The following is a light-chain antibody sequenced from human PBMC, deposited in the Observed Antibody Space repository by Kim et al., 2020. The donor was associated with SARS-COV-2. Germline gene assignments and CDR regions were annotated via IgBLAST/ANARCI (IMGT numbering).Light chain of an antibody. CDR3: SSYTSSSTYVV. V-gene: IGLV2-14*04. CDR2: DVS. J-gene: IGLJ2*01. CDR1: SRDVGGYNY. Sequence: QSITISCTGTSRDVGGYNYVSWYQQHPGKAPKLMIYDVSKRPSGVSNRFSGSKSGNTASLTISGLQAEDEADYYCSSYTSSSTYVVFGGGTKVTVL.